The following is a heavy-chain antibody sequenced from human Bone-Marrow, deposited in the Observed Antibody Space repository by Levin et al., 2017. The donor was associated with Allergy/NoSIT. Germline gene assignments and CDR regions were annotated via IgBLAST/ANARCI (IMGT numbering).Heavy chain of an antibody. Sequence: GGSLRLSCAASGFTFSSYAMSWVRQAPGKGLEWVSAISGSGGSTYYADSVKGRFTISRDNSKNTLYLQMNSLRAEDTAVYYCAKPRRPIVVVTALDYWGQGTLVTVSS. V-gene: IGHV3-23*01. CDR2: ISGSGGST. CDR3: AKPRRPIVVVTALDY. D-gene: IGHD2-21*02. CDR1: GFTFSSYA. J-gene: IGHJ4*02.